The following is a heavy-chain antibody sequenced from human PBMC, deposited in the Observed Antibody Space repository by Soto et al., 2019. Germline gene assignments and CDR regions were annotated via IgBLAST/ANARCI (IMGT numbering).Heavy chain of an antibody. D-gene: IGHD2-21*02. CDR2: IYWDDDK. Sequence: QITLKESGPTLVKPTQTLTLTCTFSGFSLSTTGVGVGWIRQPPGKALEWLALIYWDDDKRYNPSLNSRLTITKDTSKHQVVLAMTNVDPVDTATYYCVQSRCGGDCLQSYSSHSYYGLDVWGQGTTVTVSS. CDR1: GFSLSTTGVG. V-gene: IGHV2-5*02. J-gene: IGHJ6*02. CDR3: VQSRCGGDCLQSYSSHSYYGLDV.